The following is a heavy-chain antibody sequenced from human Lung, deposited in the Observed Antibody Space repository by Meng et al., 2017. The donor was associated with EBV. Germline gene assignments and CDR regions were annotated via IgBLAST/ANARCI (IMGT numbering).Heavy chain of an antibody. V-gene: IGHV4-34*01. Sequence: QVQLQPLGAGLLKPSGTLSLTCAVYGGSFSGYYWSWIRQPPGKGLEWIGEINHSGITNYNPSLKSRVTISVDTSKNQFSLSLNSVTAADTAVYYCARGGTSSAPFDYWGQETLVTVSS. CDR2: INHSGIT. CDR1: GGSFSGYY. CDR3: ARGGTSSAPFDY. D-gene: IGHD2-2*01. J-gene: IGHJ4*02.